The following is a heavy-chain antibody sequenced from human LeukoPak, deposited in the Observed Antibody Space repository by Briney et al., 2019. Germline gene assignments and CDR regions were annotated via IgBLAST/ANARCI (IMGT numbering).Heavy chain of an antibody. CDR2: ISRSSNYI. D-gene: IGHD3-22*01. Sequence: PGGSLRLSCAAAGFTFSTYRIDWVRQAPGEGLEWVSSISRSSNYIYYVDSVKGRFTVSRDNAKNSVYLQMNSLRAEDTAMYYCARGRTSYYDSHDAFDVWGQGTLVTVSS. CDR1: GFTFSTYR. J-gene: IGHJ3*01. V-gene: IGHV3-21*01. CDR3: ARGRTSYYDSHDAFDV.